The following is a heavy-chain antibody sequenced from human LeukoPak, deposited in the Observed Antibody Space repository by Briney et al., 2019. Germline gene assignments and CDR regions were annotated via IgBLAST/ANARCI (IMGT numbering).Heavy chain of an antibody. V-gene: IGHV1-2*02. J-gene: IGHJ4*02. CDR3: ARDRPGIAARALTN. D-gene: IGHD6-6*01. CDR2: INPNSGGT. CDR1: GYTFTGYY. Sequence: GASVKVSCKASGYTFTGYYMHWVRQAPGQGLEWMGWINPNSGGTNYAQKFQGRVTMTRDTSISTAYMELSRLRSDDTAVYYCARDRPGIAARALTNWGQGTLVTLSS.